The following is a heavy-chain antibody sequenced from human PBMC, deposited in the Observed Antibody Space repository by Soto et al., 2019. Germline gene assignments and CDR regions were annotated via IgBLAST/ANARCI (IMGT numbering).Heavy chain of an antibody. CDR1: GFTFSDHS. J-gene: IGHJ4*02. CDR3: AKVASSPQTRDFDY. CDR2: SRDKANSYTT. Sequence: EVQLVESGGGLVQPGGSLRLSCAASGFTFSDHSIDWVRQAPGKGLEWVGRSRDKANSYTTEYAASVKGRFTISRDDSKNSLYLQMNSLKTEDTAVYYCAKVASSPQTRDFDYWGQGTLVTVSS. D-gene: IGHD6-13*01. V-gene: IGHV3-72*01.